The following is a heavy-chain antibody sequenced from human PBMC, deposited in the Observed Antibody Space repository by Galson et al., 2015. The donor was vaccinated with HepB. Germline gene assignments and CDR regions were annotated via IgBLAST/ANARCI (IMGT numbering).Heavy chain of an antibody. V-gene: IGHV1-46*01. J-gene: IGHJ6*02. CDR3: ARAGGSFLRSGYYGDYYYYYGMDV. Sequence: SVKVSCKASGYTFTSYYMHWVRQAPGQGLEWMGIINPSGGSTSYAQKFQGRVTMTRDTSTSTVYMELSSLRSEDTAVYYCARAGGSFLRSGYYGDYYYYYGMDVWGQGTTVTVSS. CDR2: INPSGGST. CDR1: GYTFTSYY. D-gene: IGHD3-3*01.